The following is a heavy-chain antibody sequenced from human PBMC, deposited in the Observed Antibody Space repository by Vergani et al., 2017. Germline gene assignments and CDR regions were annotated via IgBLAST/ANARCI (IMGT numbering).Heavy chain of an antibody. D-gene: IGHD6-19*01. J-gene: IGHJ4*02. CDR1: GGSISSGGYY. V-gene: IGHV4-31*03. CDR3: ARREAVAGSTPFDY. Sequence: QVQLQESGPGLVKPSQTLSLTCTVSGGSISSGGYYWSWIRQHPGKGLEWIGYIYYSGSTYYNPSLKSRVTISVDTSKNQFSLKLSSVPAADTAVYYCARREAVAGSTPFDYWGQGTLVTVSS. CDR2: IYYSGST.